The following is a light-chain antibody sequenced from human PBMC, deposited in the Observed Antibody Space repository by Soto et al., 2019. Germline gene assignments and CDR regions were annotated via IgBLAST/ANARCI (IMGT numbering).Light chain of an antibody. CDR2: EVS. CDR3: SSFTSSSTYV. V-gene: IGLV2-14*01. CDR1: ISDVGNYNY. J-gene: IGLJ1*01. Sequence: QSALTQPASVSGSPGQSITISCTGTISDVGNYNYVSWYQQHPGKAPKLMIYEVSNRPSGVSNRFSGSKSGNTASLTISGLQAEDEDDYYCSSFTSSSTYVFGTGTKLTVL.